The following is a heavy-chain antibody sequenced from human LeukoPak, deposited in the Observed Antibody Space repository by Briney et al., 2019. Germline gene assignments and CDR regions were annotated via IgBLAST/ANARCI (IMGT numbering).Heavy chain of an antibody. CDR2: ISYDGSNK. D-gene: IGHD1-7*01. CDR1: GFTFSSYG. V-gene: IGHV3-30*03. J-gene: IGHJ4*02. Sequence: PGGSLRLSCAASGFTFSSYGMHWVRQAPGKGLEWVAVISYDGSNKYYADSVKGRFTISRDNAKNSLYLQMNSLRAEDTAVYYCARGENWNWFDYWGQGTLVTVSS. CDR3: ARGENWNWFDY.